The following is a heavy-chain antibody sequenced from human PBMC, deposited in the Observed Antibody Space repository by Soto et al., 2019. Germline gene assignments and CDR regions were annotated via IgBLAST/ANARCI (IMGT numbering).Heavy chain of an antibody. CDR3: ASDMTGPKDY. CDR2: IGTSGSYI. J-gene: IGHJ4*02. D-gene: IGHD3-9*01. Sequence: GGSLRLSCAVSGFIFSRYSMNWVRQAPGKGLEWVSSIGTSGSYIYDTDSVKGRFTISRDNAKSTLYLQMNSLRAEDAAVYYCASDMTGPKDYWGQGTLVTVSS. CDR1: GFIFSRYS. V-gene: IGHV3-21*01.